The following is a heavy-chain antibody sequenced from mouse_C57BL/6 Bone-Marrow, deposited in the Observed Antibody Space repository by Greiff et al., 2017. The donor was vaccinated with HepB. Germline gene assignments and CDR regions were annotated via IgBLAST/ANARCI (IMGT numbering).Heavy chain of an antibody. D-gene: IGHD1-1*01. CDR2: IDPETGGT. V-gene: IGHV1-15*01. CDR1: GYTFTDYE. CDR3: TRDGSSSAWFAY. J-gene: IGHJ3*01. Sequence: VKLQQSGAELVRPGASVTLSCKASGYTFTDYEMHWVTQTPVHGLEWIGAIDPETGGTAYNQKFKGKAILTADKSSSTAYMELRSLTSEDSAVYYCTRDGSSSAWFAYWGQGTLVTVSA.